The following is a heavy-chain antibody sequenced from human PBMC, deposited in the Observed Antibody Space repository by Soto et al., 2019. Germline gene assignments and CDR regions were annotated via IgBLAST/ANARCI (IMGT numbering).Heavy chain of an antibody. CDR3: ARGRYGDY. Sequence: QVHLVQSGAEVKKPGASVKVSCKGSGYTFTSYGITWVRQAPGQGLEWMGWISAHNGNTDYAQRLQGRVTVTRDTSTSTADMELGSLRSDDTAVYYCARGRYGDYWGQGALVTVSS. CDR1: GYTFTSYG. V-gene: IGHV1-18*01. D-gene: IGHD1-1*01. J-gene: IGHJ4*02. CDR2: ISAHNGNT.